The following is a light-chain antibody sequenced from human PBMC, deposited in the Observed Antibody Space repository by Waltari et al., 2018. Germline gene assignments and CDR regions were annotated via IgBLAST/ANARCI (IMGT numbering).Light chain of an antibody. V-gene: IGKV1D-16*01. J-gene: IGKJ1*01. CDR1: QGISRW. CDR2: KAF. Sequence: DIQMTQSPSSMSSSLGDRFTITCRASQGISRWLAWYQQNPEKAPKLLIYKAFSLQSGVPSRFSGSGSGTDFTLTISILVPEDVATYYCQHYNIAPWTFGQGTKVEI. CDR3: QHYNIAPWT.